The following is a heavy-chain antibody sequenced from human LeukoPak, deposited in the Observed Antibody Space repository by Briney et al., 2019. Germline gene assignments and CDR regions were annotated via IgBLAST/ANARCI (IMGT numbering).Heavy chain of an antibody. Sequence: PSETLSLTCTVSGGSISSYYWSWIRQPPGKGLEWIGYIYYSGSTNYNPSLKSRVAISLDTSKNQFSLNLSSVSATDTAVYYCVSPRGFSYGYFDYWGQGTLVTVSS. J-gene: IGHJ4*02. CDR3: VSPRGFSYGYFDY. D-gene: IGHD5-18*01. V-gene: IGHV4-59*08. CDR1: GGSISSYY. CDR2: IYYSGST.